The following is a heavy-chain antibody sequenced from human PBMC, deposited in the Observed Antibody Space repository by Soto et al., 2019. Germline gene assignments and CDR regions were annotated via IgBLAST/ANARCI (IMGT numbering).Heavy chain of an antibody. CDR3: AKATYYDILTGPHWFDP. D-gene: IGHD3-9*01. Sequence: ASVKVSCKASGYSFTSYGISWVRQAPGQGLEWMGWISAYNGNTNYAQKLQGRVTMTTDTSTSTAYMELRSLRSDDTAVYYCAKATYYDILTGPHWFDPWGQGTLVTVSS. CDR2: ISAYNGNT. V-gene: IGHV1-18*01. CDR1: GYSFTSYG. J-gene: IGHJ5*02.